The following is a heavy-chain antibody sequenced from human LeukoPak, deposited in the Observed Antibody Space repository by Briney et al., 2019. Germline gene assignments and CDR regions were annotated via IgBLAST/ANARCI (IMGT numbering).Heavy chain of an antibody. CDR1: GGSFSGYY. D-gene: IGHD3-9*01. V-gene: IGHV4-34*01. Sequence: SETLSLTCGVYGGSFSGYYCSWIRQPPGKGLEWIGEINHSGSTDYNPSLKSRVTISVDTSKNQFSLKLSSVTAADTAVYYCARGEYDILTGYYVYWGQGTLVTVSS. J-gene: IGHJ4*02. CDR2: INHSGST. CDR3: ARGEYDILTGYYVY.